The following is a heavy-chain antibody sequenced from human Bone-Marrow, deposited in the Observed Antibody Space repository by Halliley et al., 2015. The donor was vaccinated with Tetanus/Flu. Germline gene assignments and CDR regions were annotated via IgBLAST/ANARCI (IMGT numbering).Heavy chain of an antibody. Sequence: KGLGGVSIIYSDGPAKDAESGKGRFSISRDDSKNTVYLQRNSPGAEDTAVYYCTNDVHMAGWGQGTTVTVSS. J-gene: IGHJ6*02. CDR3: TNDVHMAG. CDR2: IYSDGPA. D-gene: IGHD3-3*01. V-gene: IGHV3-53*01.